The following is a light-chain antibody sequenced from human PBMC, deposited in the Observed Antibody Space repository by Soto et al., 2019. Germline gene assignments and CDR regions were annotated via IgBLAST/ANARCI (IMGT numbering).Light chain of an antibody. Sequence: DIQMTQSPSSLSASVGDRVTLTCRASQSISSYLNWYQQKPGKAPKILIYAASSLQSGVPSRFSGIGSGTDFTLSISSLQPEDFATYYCQQSYSGPLTFGGGTKVDI. CDR1: QSISSY. V-gene: IGKV1-39*01. J-gene: IGKJ4*01. CDR2: AAS. CDR3: QQSYSGPLT.